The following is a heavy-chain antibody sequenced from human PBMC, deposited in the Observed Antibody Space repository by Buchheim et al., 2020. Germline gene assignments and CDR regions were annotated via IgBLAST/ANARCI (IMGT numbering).Heavy chain of an antibody. J-gene: IGHJ4*02. Sequence: EVHLVESGGGLVQPGGSLRLSCAASGFTFSTHWMHWGRQAPGKGLEWVANIKEDGSEKKYVGSVKGRFTISRDNAKNSLYLQMNSLRAEDTAVYYCVRGVPFGGDWGQGTL. V-gene: IGHV3-7*01. CDR1: GFTFSTHW. CDR3: VRGVPFGGD. D-gene: IGHD3-10*01. CDR2: IKEDGSEK.